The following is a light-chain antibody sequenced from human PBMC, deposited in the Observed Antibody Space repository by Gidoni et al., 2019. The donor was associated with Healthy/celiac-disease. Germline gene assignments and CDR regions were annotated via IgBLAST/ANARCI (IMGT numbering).Light chain of an antibody. CDR1: QSVLYSSNNKNY. Sequence: DIVMTQSSDSLAVSLGERATINCKSSQSVLYSSNNKNYLAWYQQKPGQPPKLLIYWASTRESGVSDRFSGSGSGTDFTLTISSLQAEDVAVYYCQQYYSTPLTFGGGTKVEIK. CDR2: WAS. CDR3: QQYYSTPLT. J-gene: IGKJ4*01. V-gene: IGKV4-1*01.